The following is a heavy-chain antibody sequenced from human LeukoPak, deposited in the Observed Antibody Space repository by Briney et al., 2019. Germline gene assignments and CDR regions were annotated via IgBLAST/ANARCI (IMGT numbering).Heavy chain of an antibody. CDR3: ARKQTGTMYDV. CDR2: FSSGGSA. CDR1: GGSISSSRYY. J-gene: IGHJ4*02. V-gene: IGHV4-39*07. D-gene: IGHD1-7*01. Sequence: SETLSLTCIVPGGSISSSRYYWAWIRQSPGKGLEWIGTFSSGGSAYYNPSLTSRVSLSKDTSDKQFSLRMYSVTAAYTGVYYCARKQTGTMYDVWGQGTQVTVSS.